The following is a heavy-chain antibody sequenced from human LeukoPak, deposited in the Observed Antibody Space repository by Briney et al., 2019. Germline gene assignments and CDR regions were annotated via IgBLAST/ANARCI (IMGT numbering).Heavy chain of an antibody. V-gene: IGHV1-2*02. J-gene: IGHJ4*02. D-gene: IGHD3-22*01. CDR2: INPNSGGT. CDR3: ARGGVYYYDSSGYYDY. CDR1: GYTFTGYY. Sequence: GASVKVPCKASGYTFTGYYMHWVRQAPGQGLEWMGWINPNSGGTNYAQKFQGRVTMTRDTSISTAYMELSRLRSDDTAVYYCARGGVYYYDSSGYYDYWGQGTLVTVSS.